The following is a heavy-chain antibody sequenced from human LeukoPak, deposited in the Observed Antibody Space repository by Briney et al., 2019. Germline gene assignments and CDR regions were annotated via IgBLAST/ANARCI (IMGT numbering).Heavy chain of an antibody. J-gene: IGHJ6*04. CDR3: AKDGLSRMDV. Sequence: GGSLRLSCEASGFRFGGFWMNWVRQAPGKGPERVANINQDGGEKLYVDSVKGRFTISRDNAKNSLYLQMNSLRDEDTAVYYCAKDGLSRMDVWGKGTTVTVSS. D-gene: IGHD3-16*02. V-gene: IGHV3-7*01. CDR2: INQDGGEK. CDR1: GFRFGGFW.